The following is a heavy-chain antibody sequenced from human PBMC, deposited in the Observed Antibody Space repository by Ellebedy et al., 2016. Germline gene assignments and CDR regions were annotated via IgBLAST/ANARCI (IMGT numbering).Heavy chain of an antibody. CDR3: AKWNGDWNAYDV. V-gene: IGHV4-61*01. CDR2: IYYSGTT. Sequence: SETLSLTCTVSGGSVSSGSYYWSWIRQPPGKGLEWIGYIYYSGTTNYNPSLKSRVTMSVDTSKSQFSLGLTSVTAADTAVYYCAKWNGDWNAYDVWGQGTMVTVSS. CDR1: GGSVSSGSYY. J-gene: IGHJ3*01. D-gene: IGHD1-1*01.